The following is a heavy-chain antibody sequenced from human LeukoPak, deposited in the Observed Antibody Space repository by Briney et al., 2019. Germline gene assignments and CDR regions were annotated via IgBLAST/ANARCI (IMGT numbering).Heavy chain of an antibody. J-gene: IGHJ6*03. CDR1: GGSISSYY. CDR2: IYTSGST. D-gene: IGHD3-10*01. Sequence: SATLSLTCTVSGGSISSYYWSWIRQPAGKGLEWIGRIYTSGSTNYNPSLKSRVTMSVDTSKNQFSLKLSSVTAADTAVYYCARVSTMVRGVIANYYYYYMDVWGKGTTVTISS. V-gene: IGHV4-4*07. CDR3: ARVSTMVRGVIANYYYYYMDV.